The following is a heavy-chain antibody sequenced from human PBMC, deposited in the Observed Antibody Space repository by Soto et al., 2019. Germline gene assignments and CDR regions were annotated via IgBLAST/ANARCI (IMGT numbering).Heavy chain of an antibody. CDR2: VSYSGKT. CDR3: ARQQYTVVTAFDV. CDR1: GGSITPYY. D-gene: IGHD2-15*01. Sequence: QVQLQESGPGLVKTSDTLSFTCTVSGGSITPYYWSWIRQPPGEGLEWIGYVSYSGKTGYNPSLKSRVSMSIDTSKNEFSLKLTSLTAADAATYYCARQQYTVVTAFDVWGQGTTVAVSS. V-gene: IGHV4-59*07. J-gene: IGHJ3*01.